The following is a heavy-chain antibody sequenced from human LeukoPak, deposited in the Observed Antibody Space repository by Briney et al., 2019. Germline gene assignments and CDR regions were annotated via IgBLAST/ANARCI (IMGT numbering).Heavy chain of an antibody. CDR2: TSYSGST. V-gene: IGHV4-59*01. CDR1: GDSISTYF. J-gene: IGHJ4*02. D-gene: IGHD5-24*01. CDR3: ARTQMGYFFDY. Sequence: SETLSLTCTVSGDSISTYFWSWIRQPPGKGLEWIGYTSYSGSTNYEPPLKSRVTISVDTSKNQFSLKLSSVIAADTAVYYCARTQMGYFFDYWGQGTLVTVSS.